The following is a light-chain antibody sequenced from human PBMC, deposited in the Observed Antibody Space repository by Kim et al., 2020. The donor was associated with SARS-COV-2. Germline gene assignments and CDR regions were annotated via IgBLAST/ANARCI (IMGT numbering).Light chain of an antibody. Sequence: ITISCTGHSRAVGENTFVSWYKQHPEKAPNLLIYYVTRRPSGVSNGFSGPRSDKTASLTISGLRAEDEVEYYGNQCTRGTTSVFGTGTKVPVL. V-gene: IGLV2-14*03. CDR1: SRAVGENTF. J-gene: IGLJ1*01. CDR2: YVT. CDR3: NQCTRGTTSV.